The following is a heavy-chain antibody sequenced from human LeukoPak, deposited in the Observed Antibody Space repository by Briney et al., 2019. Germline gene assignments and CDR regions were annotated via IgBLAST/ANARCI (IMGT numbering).Heavy chain of an antibody. V-gene: IGHV3-64D*06. CDR1: GFIFRSYA. D-gene: IGHD1-14*01. CDR3: VKAKTVTTWEPFDY. CDR2: ISSGSGT. Sequence: GGSLRLSCPASGFIFRSYAIHWVRQAPGKGLEYVSSISSGSGTYYADSVKGRFTVSRDNSKNTVYLEMSSLRLEDTAMYYCVKAKTVTTWEPFDYWGQGTLVTVSS. J-gene: IGHJ4*02.